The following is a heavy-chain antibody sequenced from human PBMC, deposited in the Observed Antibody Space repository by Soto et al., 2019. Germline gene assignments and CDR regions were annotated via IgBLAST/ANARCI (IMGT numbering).Heavy chain of an antibody. V-gene: IGHV4-30-2*01. CDR1: GGSISSGGYS. CDR3: ARGQVVAAQH. D-gene: IGHD2-15*01. Sequence: TLSLPCAVSGGSISSGGYSWSWIRQPPGKGLEWIGYIYHSGSTYYNPSLKSRVTISVDRSKNQFSLKLSSVTAADTAVYYCARGQVVAAQHWGQGTLVTVSS. CDR2: IYHSGST. J-gene: IGHJ4*02.